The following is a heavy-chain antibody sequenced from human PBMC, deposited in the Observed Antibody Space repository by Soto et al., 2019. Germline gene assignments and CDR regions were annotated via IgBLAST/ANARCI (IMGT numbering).Heavy chain of an antibody. V-gene: IGHV2-5*02. CDR3: AHSGDSYYYYYGMDV. Sequence: QITLKESGPTLVKPTQTLTLTCTFSGFSLSTSGVGVGWIRQPPGKALEWLALIYWDDDKRYSPSLKSRLTIXXDXSXTQVVLTMTNMDPVDTATYYCAHSGDSYYYYYGMDVWGQGTTVTVSS. CDR2: IYWDDDK. CDR1: GFSLSTSGVG. D-gene: IGHD3-3*01. J-gene: IGHJ6*02.